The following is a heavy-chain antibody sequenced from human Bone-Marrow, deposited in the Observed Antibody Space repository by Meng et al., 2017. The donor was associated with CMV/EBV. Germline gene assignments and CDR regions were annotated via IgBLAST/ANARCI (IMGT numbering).Heavy chain of an antibody. J-gene: IGHJ6*02. CDR3: ARGGFGGSGVTYYYYYEMDV. D-gene: IGHD3-10*01. V-gene: IGHV1-69*05. Sequence: SVKVSCKASGDTFNRYAFSWVRQAPGQRLEWMGGLIPSFGTVNFAQGFEGRLTITTDKSTSTVYMDLSSWKSEDTAVYYCARGGFGGSGVTYYYYYEMDVWGQGTTVTVSS. CDR2: LIPSFGTV. CDR1: GDTFNRYA.